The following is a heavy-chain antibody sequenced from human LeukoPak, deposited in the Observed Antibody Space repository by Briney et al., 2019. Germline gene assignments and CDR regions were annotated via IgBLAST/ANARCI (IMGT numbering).Heavy chain of an antibody. CDR2: MNPNSGNT. CDR1: GYTFTSYD. V-gene: IGHV1-8*03. D-gene: IGHD5-12*01. J-gene: IGHJ4*02. CDR3: ARGDGATAAFDY. Sequence: GAPVTVSCKASGYTFTSYDINWVRQATGQGLEWMGWMNPNSGNTGYAQKFQGRVTITRNTSISTAYMELSSLRSEDTAVYYCARGDGATAAFDYWGQGTLVTVSS.